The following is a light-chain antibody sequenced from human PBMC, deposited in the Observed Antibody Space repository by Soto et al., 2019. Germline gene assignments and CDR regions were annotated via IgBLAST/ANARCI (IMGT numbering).Light chain of an antibody. J-gene: IGKJ2*01. CDR2: GAS. CDR3: QQYGSSSPNT. Sequence: EIVLTKSPGTLSLSPGERATLSCRASQSVSSSYLAWYQQKPGQAPRLLIYGASSRATGIPDRFSGSGSGTDFTLTIGRLEPEDFVVYYCQQYGSSSPNTFGQGTKLEIK. V-gene: IGKV3-20*01. CDR1: QSVSSSY.